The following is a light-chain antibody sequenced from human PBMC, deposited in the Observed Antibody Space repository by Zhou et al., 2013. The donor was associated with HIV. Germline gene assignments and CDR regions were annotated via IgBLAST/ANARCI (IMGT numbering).Light chain of an antibody. CDR1: QGISTY. CDR2: AAS. CDR3: QQVNNYPRT. Sequence: IQLIQSPSSLAASVGDTVTITCRASQGISTYLVWYQQKPGKAPKLLIYAASTLQSGVPSRFSGGGSGTEFTLTISSLQPEDFATYYCQQVNNYPRTFGQGTKVEIK. J-gene: IGKJ1*01. V-gene: IGKV1-9*01.